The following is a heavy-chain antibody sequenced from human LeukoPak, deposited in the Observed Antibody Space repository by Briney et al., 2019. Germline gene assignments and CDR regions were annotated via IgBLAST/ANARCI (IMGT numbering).Heavy chain of an antibody. CDR2: ISYDGSNK. CDR3: AKGGSSWVSDY. J-gene: IGHJ4*02. CDR1: GFTFSSYG. V-gene: IGHV3-30*18. D-gene: IGHD6-13*01. Sequence: PGRSLRLSCAASGFTFSSYGMHWVRQAPGKGLEWVAVISYDGSNKYYADSVKGRFTISRDNSKNTLYLQMNSLRAEDTAVYYCAKGGSSWVSDYWGQGTLVTVSS.